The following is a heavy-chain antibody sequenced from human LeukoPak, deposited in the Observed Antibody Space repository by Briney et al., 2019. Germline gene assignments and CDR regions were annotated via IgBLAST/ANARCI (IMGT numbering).Heavy chain of an antibody. CDR1: GYTFTGYY. CDR3: ASPYYCDSSGYSPGGY. V-gene: IGHV1-2*06. CDR2: INPNSGGT. D-gene: IGHD3-22*01. J-gene: IGHJ4*02. Sequence: RASVKVSCKASGYTFTGYYMHWVRQAPGQGLEWMGRINPNSGGTNYAQKFQGRVTMTRDTSISAAYMELSRLRSDDTAVYYCASPYYCDSSGYSPGGYCGQGTLVTVSS.